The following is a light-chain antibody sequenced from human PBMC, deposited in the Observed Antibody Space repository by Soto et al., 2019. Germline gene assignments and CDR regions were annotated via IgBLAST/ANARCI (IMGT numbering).Light chain of an antibody. CDR1: QSISSY. Sequence: DIQMTQSPSSLSASVGDRVTITCRASQSISSYLNWYQQKPGKAPKLLIYAASSLQSGVPSRFSGSGSGTDFTLPINRLQPEDFATYFLPPGYSTPPMYTFGQGTKLEIK. J-gene: IGKJ2*01. CDR3: PPGYSTPPMYT. CDR2: AAS. V-gene: IGKV1-39*01.